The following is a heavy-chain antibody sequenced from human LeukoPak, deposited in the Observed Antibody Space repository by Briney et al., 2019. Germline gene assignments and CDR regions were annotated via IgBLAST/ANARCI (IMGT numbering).Heavy chain of an antibody. CDR3: AKWGAQSGNYRVVDC. CDR2: INGGADST. CDR1: GIAFSSYA. V-gene: IGHV3-23*01. D-gene: IGHD3-10*01. Sequence: GGSLRLSCVASGIAFSSYAMSWVRQAPGKGLEWVSAINGGADSTYYADSVKGRFTISRDNSKNTLFLQMNSLRVEDTAVYYCAKWGAQSGNYRVVDCWGRGTLVTVSS. J-gene: IGHJ4*02.